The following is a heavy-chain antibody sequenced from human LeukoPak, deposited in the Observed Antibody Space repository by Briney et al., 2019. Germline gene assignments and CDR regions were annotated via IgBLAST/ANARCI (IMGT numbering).Heavy chain of an antibody. CDR3: AKGNIYYYDSSGYYPMDGSEYFQH. D-gene: IGHD3-22*01. V-gene: IGHV3-30*18. CDR1: GFTFSSYA. J-gene: IGHJ1*01. Sequence: GGSLRLSCAASGFTFSSYAMSWVRQAPGKGLEWVAVISYDGSNKYYADSVKGRFTISRDNSKNTLHLQMNSLRAEDTAVYYCAKGNIYYYDSSGYYPMDGSEYFQHWGQGTLVTVSS. CDR2: ISYDGSNK.